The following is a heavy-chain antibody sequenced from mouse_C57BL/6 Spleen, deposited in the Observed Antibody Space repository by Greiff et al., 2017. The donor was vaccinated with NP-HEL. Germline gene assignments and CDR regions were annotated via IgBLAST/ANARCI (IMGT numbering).Heavy chain of an antibody. J-gene: IGHJ4*01. CDR1: GFTFSDYG. CDR3: ARRLGLDYYAMDY. Sequence: EVKVVESGGGLVKPGGSLKLSCAASGFTFSDYGMHWVRQAPEKGLEWVAYISSGSSTIYYADTVKGRFTISRDNAKNTLFLQMTSLRSEDTAMYYCARRLGLDYYAMDYWGQGTSVTVSS. D-gene: IGHD3-1*01. CDR2: ISSGSSTI. V-gene: IGHV5-17*01.